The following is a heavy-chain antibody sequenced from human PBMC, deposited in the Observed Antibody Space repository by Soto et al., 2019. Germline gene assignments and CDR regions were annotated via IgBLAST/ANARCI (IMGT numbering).Heavy chain of an antibody. Sequence: GASVKVSCKASGYTFTSYGISWVRQAPGQGLEWMGWISTYNDNTNYAQKLQGRVTMTTDTSTSTAYMELRSLTPDDTAVYYCARDRRGYSYADFDYWGQGTLVTVSS. V-gene: IGHV1-18*01. CDR2: ISTYNDNT. D-gene: IGHD5-18*01. CDR3: ARDRRGYSYADFDY. CDR1: GYTFTSYG. J-gene: IGHJ4*02.